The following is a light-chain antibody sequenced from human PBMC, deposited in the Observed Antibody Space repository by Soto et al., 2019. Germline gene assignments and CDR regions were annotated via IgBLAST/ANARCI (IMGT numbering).Light chain of an antibody. J-gene: IGKJ1*01. Sequence: ENFFTQAPGTLSFSPGEGATLSCRASRGVSANYLAWYQQKPGQAPTLLIYGASIRAAGIPDRFSGSGSGTDFTLTIRRLEPEDFAVYYCQQYGSSPRTLGQGTKVDIK. V-gene: IGKV3-20*01. CDR2: GAS. CDR3: QQYGSSPRT. CDR1: RGVSANY.